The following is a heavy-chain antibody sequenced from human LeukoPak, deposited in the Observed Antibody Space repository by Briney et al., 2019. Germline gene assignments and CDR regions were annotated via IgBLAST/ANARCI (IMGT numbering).Heavy chain of an antibody. V-gene: IGHV5-51*01. CDR3: ARPRLYSSSWYWSYFDY. J-gene: IGHJ4*02. CDR2: IYPGDSDT. CDR1: GYSFTNYW. Sequence: GESLKISCKGSGYSFTNYWIAWVRQMPGEGLEWMGIIYPGDSDTRYSPSFQGQVTISADRSISTAYLQWSSLKASDTAIYYCARPRLYSSSWYWSYFDYWGQGTLVTVSS. D-gene: IGHD6-13*01.